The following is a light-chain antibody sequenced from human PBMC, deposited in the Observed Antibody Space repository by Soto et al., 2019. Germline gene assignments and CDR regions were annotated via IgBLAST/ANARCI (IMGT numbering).Light chain of an antibody. CDR2: EVR. CDR3: CSYTISATLV. V-gene: IGLV2-14*01. CDR1: TNDIGGYNY. Sequence: QSALTQPASVSGSPGQSITISCSGTTNDIGGYNYVSWYQHHPGKVPKVIIYEVRNRPSGVSNRFSGSKSGNTASLTISGDQAEDEADYYCCSYTISATLVFGGGTKLTVL. J-gene: IGLJ3*02.